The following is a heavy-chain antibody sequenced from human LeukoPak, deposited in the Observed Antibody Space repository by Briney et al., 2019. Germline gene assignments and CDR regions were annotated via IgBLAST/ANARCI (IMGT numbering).Heavy chain of an antibody. CDR3: ARGGIQLWYYYMGV. Sequence: ASVKVPCKASGGTFSSYAISWVRQAPGQGLEWMGGIIPIFGTANYAQKFQGRVTITADKSTSTAYMELSSLRSEDTAVYYCARGGIQLWYYYMGVWGKGTTVTVSS. CDR2: IIPIFGTA. V-gene: IGHV1-69*06. D-gene: IGHD5-18*01. J-gene: IGHJ6*03. CDR1: GGTFSSYA.